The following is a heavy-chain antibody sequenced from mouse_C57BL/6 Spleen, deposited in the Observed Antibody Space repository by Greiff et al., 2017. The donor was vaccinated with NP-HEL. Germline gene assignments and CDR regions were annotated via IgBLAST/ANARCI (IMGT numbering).Heavy chain of an antibody. CDR3: ARFITTVVATGFDV. CDR1: GYAFSSSW. D-gene: IGHD1-1*01. J-gene: IGHJ1*03. CDR2: IYPGDGDT. V-gene: IGHV1-82*01. Sequence: VKLQESGPELVKPGASVKISCKASGYAFSSSWMNWVKQRPGKGLEWIGRIYPGDGDTNYNGKFKGKATLTADKSSSTAYMQLSSLTSEDSAVYFCARFITTVVATGFDVWGTGTTVTVSS.